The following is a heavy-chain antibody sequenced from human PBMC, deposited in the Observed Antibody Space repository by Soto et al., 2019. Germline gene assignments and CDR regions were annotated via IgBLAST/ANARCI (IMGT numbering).Heavy chain of an antibody. V-gene: IGHV3-33*01. CDR2: IWYDGSNK. D-gene: IGHD2-2*01. CDR1: GFTFSSYG. J-gene: IGHJ6*02. CDR3: ARDLRDIVVVPAAPETYGMDV. Sequence: PGGSLRLSCAASGFTFSSYGMHWVRQAPGKGLEWVAVIWYDGSNKYYADSVKGRFTISRDNSKNTLYLQMNSLRAEDTAVYYCARDLRDIVVVPAAPETYGMDVWGQGTTVTVSS.